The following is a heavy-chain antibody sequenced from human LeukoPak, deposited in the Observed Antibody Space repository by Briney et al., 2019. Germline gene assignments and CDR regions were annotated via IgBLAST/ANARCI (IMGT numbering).Heavy chain of an antibody. V-gene: IGHV1-18*01. CDR1: GYTFTSYG. CDR3: ARSSIVVVTAHSFDY. J-gene: IGHJ4*02. Sequence: ASVKVSCKPSGYTFTSYGISWVRQAPGQGLEWMGWISAYNGNTNYAQKLQGRVTMTTDTSTSTAYMELRSLRSDDTAVYYCARSSIVVVTAHSFDYWGQGTLVTVSS. CDR2: ISAYNGNT. D-gene: IGHD2-21*02.